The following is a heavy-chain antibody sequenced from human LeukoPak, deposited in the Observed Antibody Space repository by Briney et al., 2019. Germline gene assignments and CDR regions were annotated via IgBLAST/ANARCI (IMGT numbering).Heavy chain of an antibody. CDR1: GYTFTSYG. D-gene: IGHD5-18*01. V-gene: IGHV1-18*01. CDR2: ISAYNGNT. J-gene: IGHJ4*02. CDR3: ARDLSTAMVAYYFDY. Sequence: ASVKVSYKASGYTFTSYGISWVRQAPGQGLEWMGWISAYNGNTNYAQKLQGRVTMTTDTSTSTAYMELRSLRSDDTAVYYCARDLSTAMVAYYFDYWGQGTLVTVSS.